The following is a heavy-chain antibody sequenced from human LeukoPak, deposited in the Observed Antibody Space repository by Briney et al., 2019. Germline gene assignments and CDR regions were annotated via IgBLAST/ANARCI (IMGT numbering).Heavy chain of an antibody. CDR1: GFTFSSYA. J-gene: IGHJ5*02. CDR3: AKDRGPIFCSSTSCRRRYNWFDP. V-gene: IGHV3-23*01. D-gene: IGHD2-2*01. CDR2: IGGSDGRT. Sequence: GGSLRLSCAASGFTFSSYAMSWVRQAPGKGLEWVSGIGGSDGRTYYGDSVKGRFTISRDNSKNTLYLQMNSLRAEDTALYYCAKDRGPIFCSSTSCRRRYNWFDPWGQGTLVTVYS.